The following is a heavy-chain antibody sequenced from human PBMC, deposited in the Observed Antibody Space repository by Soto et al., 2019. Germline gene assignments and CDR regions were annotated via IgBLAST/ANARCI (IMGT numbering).Heavy chain of an antibody. CDR3: ARDWVYTIDC. V-gene: IGHV3-74*01. D-gene: IGHD2-8*01. Sequence: GGSLRLSCAASGFAFNTYWMHWVRQAPGKGLVSVSRINGDGSSTVYADSVKGRFTISRDNAKNTLYLQMSSLRADDTAVYYCARDWVYTIDCWGHGTLVTVSS. J-gene: IGHJ4*01. CDR2: INGDGSST. CDR1: GFAFNTYW.